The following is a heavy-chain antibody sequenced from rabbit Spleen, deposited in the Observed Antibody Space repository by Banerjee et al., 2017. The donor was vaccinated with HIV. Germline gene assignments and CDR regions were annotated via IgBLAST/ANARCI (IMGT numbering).Heavy chain of an antibody. J-gene: IGHJ4*01. CDR2: INTATGKA. V-gene: IGHV1S45*01. Sequence: QEQLVESGGGLVQPEGSLTLTCKASGFSFSDRDVMRWVRQAPGKGLEWIACINTATGKAVYANWAKGRFTISRTSSTTVTLQMTSLTAADTATYFCVRDQAGDADYGPYYLNLWGPGTLVTVS. CDR3: VRDQAGDADYGPYYLNL. CDR1: GFSFSDRDV. D-gene: IGHD2-1*01.